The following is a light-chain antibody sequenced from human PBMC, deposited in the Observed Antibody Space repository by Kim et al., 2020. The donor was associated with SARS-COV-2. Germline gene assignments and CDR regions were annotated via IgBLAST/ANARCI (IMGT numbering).Light chain of an antibody. CDR2: QDT. J-gene: IGLJ2*01. CDR3: QAWDNKNVF. CDR1: ELRKKS. Sequence: SYELTQPPSLSVSPGQTASITCSAHELRKKSICWFQQKTGQSPLLVIYQDTKRPLGIPERFSGSTSGDVATLTISGTHSMDEADYYCQAWDNKNVFFGGGTQLTVL. V-gene: IGLV3-1*01.